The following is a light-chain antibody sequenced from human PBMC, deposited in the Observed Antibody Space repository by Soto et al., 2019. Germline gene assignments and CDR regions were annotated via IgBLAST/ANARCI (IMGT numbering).Light chain of an antibody. CDR1: SSNIGADYD. Sequence: QSALTQPPSVSGAPGQRVTISCTGSSSNIGADYDVHWYQHLPGTAPKLLIYGDNNRPSGVPDRFSGSKSGTSASLAITRLQAEDEADYYCQSYDISLHNYVFGTGTKV. CDR3: QSYDISLHNYV. CDR2: GDN. V-gene: IGLV1-40*01. J-gene: IGLJ1*01.